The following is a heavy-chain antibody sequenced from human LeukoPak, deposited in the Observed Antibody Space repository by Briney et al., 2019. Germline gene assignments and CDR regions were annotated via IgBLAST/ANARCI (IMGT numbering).Heavy chain of an antibody. D-gene: IGHD7-27*01. V-gene: IGHV1-46*01. J-gene: IGHJ3*02. CDR3: ARTTPLTGDAFDI. CDR2: INPSGGST. CDR1: GYSFTSYG. Sequence: AASVKVSCKASGYSFTSYGISWVRQAPGQGLERMRIINPSGGSTSYAQKFQGRVTMTRDTSTSTVYMELSSLRSEDTAVYYCARTTPLTGDAFDIWGQGTMVTVSS.